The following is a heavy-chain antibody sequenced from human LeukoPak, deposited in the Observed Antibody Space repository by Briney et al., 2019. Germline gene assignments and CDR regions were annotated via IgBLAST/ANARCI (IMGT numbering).Heavy chain of an antibody. Sequence: GGSLRLSCAASGFTFSSYGMHWVRQAPGKGLEWVAFIRYDGSNKYYADSVKGRFAISIDNSKNTLYLQMNSLRAEDTAVYYCAKRYQLLYVYGDAFDIWGQGTMVTVSS. D-gene: IGHD2-2*02. CDR1: GFTFSSYG. J-gene: IGHJ3*02. CDR2: IRYDGSNK. V-gene: IGHV3-30*02. CDR3: AKRYQLLYVYGDAFDI.